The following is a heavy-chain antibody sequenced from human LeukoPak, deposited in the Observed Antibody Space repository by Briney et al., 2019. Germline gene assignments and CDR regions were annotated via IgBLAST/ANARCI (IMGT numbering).Heavy chain of an antibody. CDR1: GYTFTSYY. J-gene: IGHJ4*02. CDR3: ARSTLGYCSSTSCYPRKPLDY. CDR2: INPSGGST. V-gene: IGHV1-46*01. D-gene: IGHD2-2*01. Sequence: ASVKVSCKSSGYTFTSYYMHWVRQAPGQGLEWMGIINPSGGSTTYAQKFQGRVTITTDESTSTAYMELSSLRSEDTAVYYCARSTLGYCSSTSCYPRKPLDYWGQGTLVTVSS.